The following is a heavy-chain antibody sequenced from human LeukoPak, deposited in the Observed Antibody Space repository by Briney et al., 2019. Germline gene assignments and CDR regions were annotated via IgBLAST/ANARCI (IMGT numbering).Heavy chain of an antibody. J-gene: IGHJ4*02. CDR3: ARSTIFGDFDY. CDR2: INPNGGGT. V-gene: IGHV1-2*02. D-gene: IGHD3-3*01. CDR1: GYTFTDYY. Sequence: ASVKVSCKASGYTFTDYYIHWVRQAPGQGLEWMGWINPNGGGTNYAQKFQGRVTISRDTSISTAYMELSRLRSDDTAVYYCARSTIFGDFDYWGQGTLVTVSS.